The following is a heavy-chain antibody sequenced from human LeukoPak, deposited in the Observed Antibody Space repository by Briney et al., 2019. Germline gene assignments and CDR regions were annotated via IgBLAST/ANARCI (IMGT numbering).Heavy chain of an antibody. V-gene: IGHV4-4*02. CDR2: IYHSGST. J-gene: IGHJ4*02. Sequence: PSGTLSLTCAVSGGSISSSNWWSWVRQPPGKGLEWIGEIYHSGSTNYNPSLKSRVTISVDTSKNQFSLKLSSVTAADTAVYYCARAVVAGTEGPLNDYWGQGTLVTVSS. CDR3: ARAVVAGTEGPLNDY. D-gene: IGHD6-19*01. CDR1: GGSISSSNW.